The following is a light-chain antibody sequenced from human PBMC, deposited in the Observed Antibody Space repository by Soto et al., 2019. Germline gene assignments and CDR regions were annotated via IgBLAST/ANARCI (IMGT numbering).Light chain of an antibody. CDR3: QHYNNWTWT. CDR1: QSVISN. V-gene: IGKV3-15*01. CDR2: GAS. J-gene: IGKJ1*01. Sequence: EVVRTQSPATLSVSPGERATLSCRASQSVISNLAWYQKKPGQTPRLLIYGASTRATGVPDRFSGSGSGTEFNLTISRLQSEDFAVYLCQHYNNWTWTFGQGTKVDIK.